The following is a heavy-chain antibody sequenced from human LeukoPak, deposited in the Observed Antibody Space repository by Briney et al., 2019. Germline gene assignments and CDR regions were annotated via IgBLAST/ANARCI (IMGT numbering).Heavy chain of an antibody. V-gene: IGHV3-30-3*01. CDR3: ASGDNNWNYDRLG. CDR1: GFTFSSYW. Sequence: TGGSLRLSCAASGFTFSSYWMSWVRQAPGKGLEWVAVISYDGSNKYYADSVKGRFTISRDNSKNTLYLQMNSLRAEDTAVYYCASGDNNWNYDRLGWGQGTLVTVSS. D-gene: IGHD1-7*01. CDR2: ISYDGSNK. J-gene: IGHJ4*02.